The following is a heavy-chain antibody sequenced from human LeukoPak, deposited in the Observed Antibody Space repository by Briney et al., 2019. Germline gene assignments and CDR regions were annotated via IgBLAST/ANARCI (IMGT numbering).Heavy chain of an antibody. CDR3: AREDGSGYLGY. D-gene: IGHD3-22*01. CDR1: GGSVSSNIYY. V-gene: IGHV4-61*01. Sequence: SETLSLTCTVSGGSVSSNIYYWNWIRQPPGKGLEWIGYIYYSGSTNYNPSLKSRVTISVDTSKNQFSLKLTSLTAADTAVYYCAREDGSGYLGYWGQGTLATVSS. CDR2: IYYSGST. J-gene: IGHJ4*02.